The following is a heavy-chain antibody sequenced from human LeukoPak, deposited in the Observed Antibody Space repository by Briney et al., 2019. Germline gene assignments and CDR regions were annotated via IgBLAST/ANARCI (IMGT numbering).Heavy chain of an antibody. Sequence: SETLSLTCTVSGYSIGSGFYWGWIRQAPGKGLEWIGSIFQGGTTFYNPSLKSRVIISADTSNNEFSLKLSSVTAADTAVYYCARIGTAMIDYWGQGTLVTVSS. J-gene: IGHJ4*02. V-gene: IGHV4-38-2*02. CDR2: IFQGGTT. CDR1: GYSIGSGFY. CDR3: ARIGTAMIDY. D-gene: IGHD5-18*01.